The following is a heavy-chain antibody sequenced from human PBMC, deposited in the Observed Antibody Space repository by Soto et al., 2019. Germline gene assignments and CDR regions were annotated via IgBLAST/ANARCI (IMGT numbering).Heavy chain of an antibody. V-gene: IGHV3-48*03. J-gene: IGHJ4*02. CDR1: GFIFSRYE. CDR2: ISSSVSKM. Sequence: EVQLVESGGGLVQPGGSLRVSCEASGFIFSRYEMHWVRQAPGKGLEWVSYISSSVSKMNYADSVKGRFTVSRDNAKNSLNLDMNSLRAEDTAVYYCARRYSKYLPLDYWGQGTLVTVSS. D-gene: IGHD4-4*01. CDR3: ARRYSKYLPLDY.